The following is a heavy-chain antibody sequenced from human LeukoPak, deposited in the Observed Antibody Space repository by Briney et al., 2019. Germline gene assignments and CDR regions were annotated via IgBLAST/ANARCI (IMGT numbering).Heavy chain of an antibody. CDR1: GFTFSDYY. CDR2: ISSSGSTI. D-gene: IGHD2-2*01. J-gene: IGHJ1*01. CDR3: AKGNIVVVPASFQH. V-gene: IGHV3-11*04. Sequence: GGSLRLSCAASGFTFSDYYMSWIRQAPGKGLEWVSYISSSGSTIYYADSVKGRFTISRDNAKNSLYLQMNSLRAEDTAVYYCAKGNIVVVPASFQHWGQGTLVTVSS.